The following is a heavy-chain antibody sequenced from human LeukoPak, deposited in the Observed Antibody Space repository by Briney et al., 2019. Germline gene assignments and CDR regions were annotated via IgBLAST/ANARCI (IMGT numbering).Heavy chain of an antibody. J-gene: IGHJ5*01. CDR3: AREAEVWGSLRYFDS. V-gene: IGHV1-18*01. Sequence: GASVKVSCKASGYTFISYTISWGRQAPGQGLEWMGWISPYNDNTDYAQKFQGRVSMTTDTATRTAYMELRSLRSDDTAVYYCAREAEVWGSLRYFDSWGQGTLVTVSS. D-gene: IGHD3-16*02. CDR2: ISPYNDNT. CDR1: GYTFISYT.